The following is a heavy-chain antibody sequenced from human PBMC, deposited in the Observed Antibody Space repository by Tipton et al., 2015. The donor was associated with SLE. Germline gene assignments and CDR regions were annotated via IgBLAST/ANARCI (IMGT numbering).Heavy chain of an antibody. CDR3: ARAEGSWDAFDI. J-gene: IGHJ3*02. CDR2: IYYSGST. Sequence: TLSLTCTVSGGSIRSGYWSWIRQPPGKGLEWIGYIYYSGSTNYNPSLKSRVTISVDTSKNQFSLKLSSVTAADTAVYYCARAEGSWDAFDIWGQGTMVTVSS. CDR1: GGSIRSGY. D-gene: IGHD2-15*01. V-gene: IGHV4-59*01.